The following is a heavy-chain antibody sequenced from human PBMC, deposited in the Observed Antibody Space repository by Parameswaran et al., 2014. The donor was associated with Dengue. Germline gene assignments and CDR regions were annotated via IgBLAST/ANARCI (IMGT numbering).Heavy chain of an antibody. Sequence: ASETLSLTCAVSGGSISSSNWWSWVRQPPGKGLEWIGEIYHSGSTNYNPSLKSRVTISVDKSKNQFSLKLSSVTAADTAVYYCARGGDYYYYYGMDVWGQGTTVTVSS. J-gene: IGHJ6*02. CDR3: ARGGDYYYYYGMDV. CDR2: IYHSGST. V-gene: IGHV4-4*02. D-gene: IGHD3-16*01. CDR1: GGSISSSNW.